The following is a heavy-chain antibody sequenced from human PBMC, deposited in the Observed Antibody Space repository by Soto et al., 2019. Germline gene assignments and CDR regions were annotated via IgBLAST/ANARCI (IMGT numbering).Heavy chain of an antibody. CDR2: ITYGGSI. V-gene: IGHV4-31*03. Sequence: LSLTCTVSGASITNDAFFWTWVRQHPEKGLEWLAYITYGGSIYYDPSLRSRLTVSIDKSKSQFSLNVRSVTAADTAVYYCAKMERTQLWLLVQNWGQGLLVTVSS. D-gene: IGHD5-18*01. CDR3: AKMERTQLWLLVQN. J-gene: IGHJ4*02. CDR1: GASITNDAFF.